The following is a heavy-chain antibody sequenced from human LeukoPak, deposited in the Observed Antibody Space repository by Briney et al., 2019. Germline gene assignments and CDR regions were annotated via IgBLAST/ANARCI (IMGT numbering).Heavy chain of an antibody. CDR2: SGSGGDT. V-gene: IGHV3-23*01. Sequence: GGSLRLSCATSGFTFSSYAMNWVRQAPGKGLEWVSISGSGGDTYYADSVKGRFTISRDNSKNTLYLQMNSLRAEDTAVYYCAKARGATYGTYYFDYWGQGTLVTVSS. CDR3: AKARGATYGTYYFDY. CDR1: GFTFSSYA. D-gene: IGHD4/OR15-4a*01. J-gene: IGHJ4*02.